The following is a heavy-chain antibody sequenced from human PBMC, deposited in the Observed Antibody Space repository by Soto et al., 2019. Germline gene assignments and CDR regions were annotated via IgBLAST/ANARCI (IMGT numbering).Heavy chain of an antibody. J-gene: IGHJ4*02. Sequence: PSQSLSLTCVISGDSVSSNSAAWNWIRQSPSRGLEWLGRTYYRSKWYNDYAVSVKSRITTNPDTSKNQFSLQLNSVTPEDTAVYYCARTYYYDSSGYYRNKGTDYWGQGTLVTVSS. CDR3: ARTYYYDSSGYYRNKGTDY. V-gene: IGHV6-1*01. CDR2: TYYRSKWYN. D-gene: IGHD3-22*01. CDR1: GDSVSSNSAA.